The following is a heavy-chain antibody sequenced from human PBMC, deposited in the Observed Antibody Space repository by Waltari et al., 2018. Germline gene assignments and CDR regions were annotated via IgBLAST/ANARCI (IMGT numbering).Heavy chain of an antibody. CDR1: GFTFSSYA. D-gene: IGHD3-10*01. J-gene: IGHJ3*02. CDR3: AKDILLWFGAVDAFDI. CDR2: ISGSGGST. V-gene: IGHV3-23*01. Sequence: EVQLLESGGGLVQPGGSLRLSCAASGFTFSSYAMSWVRQAPGKGLEWVSAISGSGGSTYYADSVKGRFTISRDNSKNTLYLQMNSLRAEDTAVYYCAKDILLWFGAVDAFDIWGQGTMVTVSS.